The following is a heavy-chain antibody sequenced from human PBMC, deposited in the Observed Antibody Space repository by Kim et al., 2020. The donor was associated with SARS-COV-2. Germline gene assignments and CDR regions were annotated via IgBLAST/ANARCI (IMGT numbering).Heavy chain of an antibody. CDR2: IRTKAYGGTT. V-gene: IGHV3-49*03. Sequence: GGSLRLSCTTSGFTFGDYVMSWFRQAPGKGLEWVGFIRTKAYGGTTEYAASVKGRFAISRDDSKNIAYLQMNSLKSEDTAVYYCARALPRGIVVVIGFDYWGQGALVTVSS. CDR3: ARALPRGIVVVIGFDY. D-gene: IGHD3-22*01. J-gene: IGHJ4*02. CDR1: GFTFGDYV.